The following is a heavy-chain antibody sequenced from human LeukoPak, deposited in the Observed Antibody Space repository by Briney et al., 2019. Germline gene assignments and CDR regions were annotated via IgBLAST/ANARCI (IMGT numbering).Heavy chain of an antibody. Sequence: GGSLRLSCAASGFTFSSYSMNWVRQAPGKGLEWVSSISSSSSYIYYADSVKGRFTISRDNAKNSLYLQMNSLRAEDTAVYYCVRDTDCSSTSCYVNALDYWGQGTLVTVSS. CDR1: GFTFSSYS. V-gene: IGHV3-21*06. CDR2: ISSSSSYI. D-gene: IGHD2-2*01. CDR3: VRDTDCSSTSCYVNALDY. J-gene: IGHJ4*02.